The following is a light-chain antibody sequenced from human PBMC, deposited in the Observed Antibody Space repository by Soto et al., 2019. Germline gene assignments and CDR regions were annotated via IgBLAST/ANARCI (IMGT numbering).Light chain of an antibody. CDR2: GNS. J-gene: IGLJ1*01. CDR1: SSNIGAGYD. Sequence: QSVLPQPPSVSGAPGQRVTISCTGSSSNIGAGYDVHWYQQLPGTAPKLLIYGNSNRPSGVPDRFSGSKSGTSASLAIAGLQAEDEADYYCQSYDSSLSALYFFGTGTKVTVL. CDR3: QSYDSSLSALYF. V-gene: IGLV1-40*01.